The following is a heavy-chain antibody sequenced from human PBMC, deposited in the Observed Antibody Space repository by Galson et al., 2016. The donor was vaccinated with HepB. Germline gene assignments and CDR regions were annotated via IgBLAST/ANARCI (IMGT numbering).Heavy chain of an antibody. Sequence: SLRLSCAASGFTFNNHGMHWVRQAPGKGLQWVSAISGGGSLIYYADSVKGRFTISRDNSRNTLYLQMNSLRVEDTAVYYCAKIKESAKAVFDYWGQGTLVTVSS. CDR3: AKIKESAKAVFDY. CDR2: ISGGGSLI. CDR1: GFTFNNHG. J-gene: IGHJ4*02. D-gene: IGHD4/OR15-4a*01. V-gene: IGHV3-23*01.